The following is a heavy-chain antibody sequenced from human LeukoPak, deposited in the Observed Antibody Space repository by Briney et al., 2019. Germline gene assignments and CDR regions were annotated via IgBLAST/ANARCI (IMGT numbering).Heavy chain of an antibody. Sequence: GGSLRLSCSASGFTFSSYAMHWVRQAPGKGLEYVSAISSNGGSTYYAESVKGRFTISRDNSKNTLYLKMSSMRAEDTAVYYCVKGNVLRYFDWPAPFDYWGQGTLVTVSS. CDR1: GFTFSSYA. CDR2: ISSNGGST. D-gene: IGHD3-9*01. J-gene: IGHJ4*02. V-gene: IGHV3-64D*06. CDR3: VKGNVLRYFDWPAPFDY.